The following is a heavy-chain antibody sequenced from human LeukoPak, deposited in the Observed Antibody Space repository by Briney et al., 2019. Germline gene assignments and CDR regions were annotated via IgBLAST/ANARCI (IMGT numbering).Heavy chain of an antibody. V-gene: IGHV3-33*01. Sequence: GRPLRLSCAASGFTFSSYGMHWVRQAPGKGLEWVAVIWCDGSNKYYADSVKGRFTISRDNSKNTLYLQMNSLRAEDTAVYYCARILGYCSGGSCYGYYYGMDVWGQGTTVTVSS. CDR3: ARILGYCSGGSCYGYYYGMDV. D-gene: IGHD2-15*01. J-gene: IGHJ6*02. CDR2: IWCDGSNK. CDR1: GFTFSSYG.